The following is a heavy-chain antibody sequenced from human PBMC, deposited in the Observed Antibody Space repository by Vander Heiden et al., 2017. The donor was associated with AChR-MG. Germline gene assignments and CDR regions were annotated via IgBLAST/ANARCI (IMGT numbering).Heavy chain of an antibody. CDR1: GGSFIGYS. V-gene: IGHV4-34*01. D-gene: IGHD3-10*01. Sequence: HVHPQPCGPGLFKPSETLSLTCAAYGGSFIGYSWSWIRQPPGKGLEWIGEINHSGSTNYNPSLKSRVTISVDTSKNQFSLKLSSVTAADTAVYYCARAPTTRNFGEVVSRHWFDPWGQGTLVTVSS. J-gene: IGHJ5*02. CDR3: ARAPTTRNFGEVVSRHWFDP. CDR2: INHSGST.